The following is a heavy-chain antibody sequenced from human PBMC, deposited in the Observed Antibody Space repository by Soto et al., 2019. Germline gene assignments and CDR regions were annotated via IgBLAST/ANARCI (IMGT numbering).Heavy chain of an antibody. Sequence: SETLSLTCSVSGGSISSGSYSWGWIRQPPGKGLEWIGTIYYIGNPYYTPSLKSRLTISVDTSKNQLSLKLSSVTAADTAVYYCVRQFSVYGDHGGYFDFWGQGTLVTVSS. D-gene: IGHD4-17*01. CDR1: GGSISSGSYS. V-gene: IGHV4-39*01. CDR2: IYYIGNP. CDR3: VRQFSVYGDHGGYFDF. J-gene: IGHJ4*02.